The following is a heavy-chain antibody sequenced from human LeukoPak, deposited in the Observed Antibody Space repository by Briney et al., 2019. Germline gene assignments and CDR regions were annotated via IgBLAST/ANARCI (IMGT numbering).Heavy chain of an antibody. CDR1: GFTFTHYW. Sequence: GGSLRLSCAASGFTFTHYWMCWVRQAPGKGLEWVANIHQDGSEQFYLDSVEGRFTISRDNAKSSLYLQMDNLRAEDTAVYYCAKDTYYDSGGWGQGTLVTVSS. CDR3: AKDTYYDSGG. V-gene: IGHV3-7*03. CDR2: IHQDGSEQ. D-gene: IGHD3-22*01. J-gene: IGHJ4*02.